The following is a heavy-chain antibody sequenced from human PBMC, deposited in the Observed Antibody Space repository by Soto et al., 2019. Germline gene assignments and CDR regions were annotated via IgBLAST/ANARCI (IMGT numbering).Heavy chain of an antibody. V-gene: IGHV6-1*01. CDR3: AREAVSSGWYYFDY. D-gene: IGHD6-19*01. CDR2: TYYRSKWYN. Sequence: SQTLSLTCAISGDSVSSNSAAWNWIRQSPSRGLEWLGRTYYRSKWYNDYAVSVKSRITTNPDTSKNQFSLQLNSVTPGDTAVYCCAREAVSSGWYYFDYWGQGTLVTVSS. J-gene: IGHJ4*02. CDR1: GDSVSSNSAA.